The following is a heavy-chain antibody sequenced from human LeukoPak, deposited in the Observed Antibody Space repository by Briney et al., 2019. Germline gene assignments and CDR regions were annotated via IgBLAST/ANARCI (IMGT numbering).Heavy chain of an antibody. CDR2: INPNSGGT. CDR3: ARASYLGGSPP. J-gene: IGHJ5*02. V-gene: IGHV1-2*06. D-gene: IGHD1-26*01. Sequence: ASVEVSCKAPGYTFTGYYMHWVRQAPGQGLEWMGRINPNSGGTNYAQKFQGRVTMTRDTSISTAYMELSRLRSDDTAVYYCARASYLGGSPPWGQGTLVTVSS. CDR1: GYTFTGYY.